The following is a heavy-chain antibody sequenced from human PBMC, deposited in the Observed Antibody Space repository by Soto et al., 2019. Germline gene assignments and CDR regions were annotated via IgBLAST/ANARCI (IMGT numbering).Heavy chain of an antibody. CDR2: ISAYNGNT. CDR3: ARVEQRYCSGGSCLFDP. D-gene: IGHD2-15*01. Sequence: ASVKVSCKASGYTFTSYGISWVRQAPGQGLEWMGWISAYNGNTNYAQKLQGRATMTTDTSTSTAYMELRSLGSDDTAVYYCARVEQRYCSGGSCLFDPWGQGTLVTVSS. V-gene: IGHV1-18*01. J-gene: IGHJ5*02. CDR1: GYTFTSYG.